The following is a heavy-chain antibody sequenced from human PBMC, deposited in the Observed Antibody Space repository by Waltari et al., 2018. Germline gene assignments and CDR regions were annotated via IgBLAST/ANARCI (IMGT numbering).Heavy chain of an antibody. CDR1: GYSISSGYY. CDR3: ARDDSSGYYQGFDY. CDR2: IYHSGGT. V-gene: IGHV4-38-2*02. Sequence: QVQLQESGPGLVKPSETLSLTCAVSGYSISSGYYWGWIRQPPGKGLEWIGSIYHSGGTYYNPSLKSRVTISVDTSKNRFSLKLSSVTAADTAVYYCARDDSSGYYQGFDYWGQGTLVTVSS. J-gene: IGHJ4*02. D-gene: IGHD3-22*01.